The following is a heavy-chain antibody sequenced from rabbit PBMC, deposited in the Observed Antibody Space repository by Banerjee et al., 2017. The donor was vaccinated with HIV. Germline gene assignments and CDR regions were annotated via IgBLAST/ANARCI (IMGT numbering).Heavy chain of an antibody. CDR2: IDTGDGST. CDR3: AKYSNYYGMDL. CDR1: GFSFSSSYW. V-gene: IGHV1S45*01. J-gene: IGHJ6*01. Sequence: QEQLEESGGDLVKPEGSLTLTCTASGFSFSSSYWICWVRQAPGKGLEWIACIDTGDGSTYYASWAKGRFTISKTSSTTVTLQMTSLTVADTATYFCAKYSNYYGMDLWGPGTLVTVS.